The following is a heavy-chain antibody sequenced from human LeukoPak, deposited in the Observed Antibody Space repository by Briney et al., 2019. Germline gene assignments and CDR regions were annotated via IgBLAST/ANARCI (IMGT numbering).Heavy chain of an antibody. D-gene: IGHD3-9*01. J-gene: IGHJ4*02. CDR1: GFTFSDYY. V-gene: IGHV3-11*06. CDR3: ARAGLPFDWLFKFGY. CDR2: ISSSSSYT. Sequence: PGGSLRLSCAASGFTFSDYYMSWIRQAPGKGLEWVSYISSSSSYTNYADSVKGRFTISRDNAKNSLYLQMNSLRAEDTAVYYCARAGLPFDWLFKFGYWGQGTLVTVSS.